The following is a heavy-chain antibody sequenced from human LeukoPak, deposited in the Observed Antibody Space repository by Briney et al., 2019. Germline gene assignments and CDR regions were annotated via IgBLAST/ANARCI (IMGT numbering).Heavy chain of an antibody. D-gene: IGHD6-6*01. V-gene: IGHV3-30*18. Sequence: GRSLRLSCAASGFTFSSYGMHWVRQAPGEGLEWVAVISYDGSNKYYADSVKGRFTISRDNSKNTLYLQMNSLRAEDTAVYYCAKWVSYSNSPRDAFDIWGQGTMVTVSS. CDR2: ISYDGSNK. CDR1: GFTFSSYG. J-gene: IGHJ3*02. CDR3: AKWVSYSNSPRDAFDI.